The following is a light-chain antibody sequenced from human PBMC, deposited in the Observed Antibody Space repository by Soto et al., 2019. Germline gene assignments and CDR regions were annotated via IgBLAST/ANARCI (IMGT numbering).Light chain of an antibody. J-gene: IGKJ1*01. V-gene: IGKV1-9*01. Sequence: IQLTQSPSSLSASVGYRFTFTCRASEDISSYLVWYQQKPGAAPKLLIYAASALHSGVPSRFSGSGSGTEFTLTISSLQPDDFATYYCQQYNSYPWTFGQGTKVDI. CDR2: AAS. CDR1: EDISSY. CDR3: QQYNSYPWT.